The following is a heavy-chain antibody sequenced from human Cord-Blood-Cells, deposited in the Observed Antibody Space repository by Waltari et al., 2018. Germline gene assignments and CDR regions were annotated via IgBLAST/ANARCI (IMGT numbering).Heavy chain of an antibody. CDR3: AKEMTYYDFWSGYTPVDY. D-gene: IGHD3-3*01. Sequence: EVQLLESGGGLVQPGGSLRLSCAASGFTFSSYAMSWVRQAPGTGLEWVSAISGSGGSTYYADSVKGRFTISRDNSKNTLYLQMNSLRAEDTAVYYCAKEMTYYDFWSGYTPVDYWGQGTLVTVSS. CDR2: ISGSGGST. CDR1: GFTFSSYA. V-gene: IGHV3-23*01. J-gene: IGHJ4*02.